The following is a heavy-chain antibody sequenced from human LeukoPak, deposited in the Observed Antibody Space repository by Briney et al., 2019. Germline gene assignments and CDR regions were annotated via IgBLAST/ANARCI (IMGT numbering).Heavy chain of an antibody. CDR3: ARHSTSDSSIFDY. D-gene: IGHD6-13*01. J-gene: IGHJ4*02. CDR2: IYYSGST. CDR1: GGSISSYY. Sequence: PSETLSLTCTVSGGSISSYYWSWIRQPPGKGLEWIGYIYYSGSTNYNPSLKSRVTISVDTSKNQFSLKLSSVTAADTAVYYCARHSTSDSSIFDYWGQGTLVTVSS. V-gene: IGHV4-59*08.